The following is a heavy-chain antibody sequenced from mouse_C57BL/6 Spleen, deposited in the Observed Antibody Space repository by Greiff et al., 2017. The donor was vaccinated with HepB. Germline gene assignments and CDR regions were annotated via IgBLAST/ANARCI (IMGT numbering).Heavy chain of an antibody. CDR1: GYTFTSYW. CDR2: SDPHSGGT. D-gene: IGHD1-1*01. Sequence: QVQLQQPGAELVKPGASVKLSCKASGYTFTSYWMHRVKQRPGRGLAWIGRSDPHSGGTKDNEKFKSKATRTVDKPSSTAYMQLSSLTSEDSAVEYCAREGYGSSHRGSREYWGQGTSVTVSS. J-gene: IGHJ4*01. CDR3: AREGYGSSHRGSREY. V-gene: IGHV1-72*01.